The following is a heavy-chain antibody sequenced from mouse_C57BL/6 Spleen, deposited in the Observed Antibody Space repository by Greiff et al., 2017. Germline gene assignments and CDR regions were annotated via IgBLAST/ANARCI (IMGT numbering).Heavy chain of an antibody. V-gene: IGHV1-26*01. CDR3: ARWRGFAD. CDR1: GYTFTDYY. Sequence: VQLQQSGPELVKPGASVKISCKASGYTFTDYYMNWVKQSHGKSLEWIGDINPNNGGTSYNQKFKGKATLTVDKSSSTAYMELRSLTSEDSAVYYCARWRGFADWGQGTLVTVSA. CDR2: INPNNGGT. J-gene: IGHJ3*01.